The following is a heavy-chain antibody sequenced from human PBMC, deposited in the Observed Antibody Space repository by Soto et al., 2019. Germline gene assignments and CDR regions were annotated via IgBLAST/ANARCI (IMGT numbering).Heavy chain of an antibody. CDR3: AREKGIAAAGVDP. D-gene: IGHD6-13*01. J-gene: IGHJ5*02. V-gene: IGHV3-21*01. CDR1: GFTFSSYS. CDR2: ISSNSSYI. Sequence: GGSLRLSCAASGFTFSSYSMNWVRQAPGKGLEWVSSISSNSSYIYYADSVKGRFTISRDNAKNSLYLQMNSLRAEDTAVYYCAREKGIAAAGVDPWGQGTLVTVSS.